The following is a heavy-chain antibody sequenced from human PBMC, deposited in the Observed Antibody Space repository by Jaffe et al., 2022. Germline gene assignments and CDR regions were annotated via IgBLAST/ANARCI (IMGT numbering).Heavy chain of an antibody. D-gene: IGHD6-13*01. CDR2: ITDRGGST. CDR3: AKDVYSSSWYYMDV. Sequence: EVQLLESGGGLVQPGGSLRLSCAASGFTFSSYAMSWVRQAPGKGLEWVSAITDRGGSTYYADSVKGRFTISRDNSKNTLYLQMNSLRAEDTAVYYCAKDVYSSSWYYMDVWGKGTTVTVSS. V-gene: IGHV3-23*01. J-gene: IGHJ6*03. CDR1: GFTFSSYA.